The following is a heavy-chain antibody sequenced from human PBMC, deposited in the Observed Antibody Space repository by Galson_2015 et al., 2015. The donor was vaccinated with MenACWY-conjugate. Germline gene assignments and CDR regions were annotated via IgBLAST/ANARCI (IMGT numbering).Heavy chain of an antibody. CDR1: GASIISTKW. CDR2: THHSGRT. V-gene: IGHV4-4*02. CDR3: ATQSAFYQDY. D-gene: IGHD2-2*01. Sequence: SETLPLTCAVSGASIISTKWWSWVRQPPGKGLEWIAETHHSGRTNYNPSLKGRVIISVDKSKNQFSPDLYSVTAADTAVYYCATQSAFYQDYWGQGTLVSVSS. J-gene: IGHJ4*02.